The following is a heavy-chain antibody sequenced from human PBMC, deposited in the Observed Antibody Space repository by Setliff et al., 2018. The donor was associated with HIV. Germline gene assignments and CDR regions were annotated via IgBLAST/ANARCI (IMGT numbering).Heavy chain of an antibody. CDR2: ISSNGGST. CDR3: AREDPPADFHFWSGRLAD. J-gene: IGHJ4*02. Sequence: GGSLRLSCSASGFTFSSYAMHWVRQAPGKGLEYVSAISSNGGSTYYADSVKGRFTISRDNYKNTLYLQMKSLRAEDTAVYYCAREDPPADFHFWSGRLADWGQGSLVTVSS. CDR1: GFTFSSYA. D-gene: IGHD3-3*02. V-gene: IGHV3-64*04.